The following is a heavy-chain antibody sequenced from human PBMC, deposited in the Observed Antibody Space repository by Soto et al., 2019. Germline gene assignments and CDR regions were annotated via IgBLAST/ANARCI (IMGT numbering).Heavy chain of an antibody. J-gene: IGHJ6*02. CDR2: IYHSGST. V-gene: IGHV4-30-2*01. D-gene: IGHD1-7*01. CDR3: ARDGGWNYAGAYYGMDV. CDR1: GGSISSGGYS. Sequence: QLQLQESGSGLVKPSQTLSLTCAVSGGSISSGGYSWSWIRQPPGKGLEWIGYIYHSGSTYYNPSLKSRVTITVDRSKNQFSLKLSSVTAADTAVYYWARDGGWNYAGAYYGMDVWGQGTTVTVSS.